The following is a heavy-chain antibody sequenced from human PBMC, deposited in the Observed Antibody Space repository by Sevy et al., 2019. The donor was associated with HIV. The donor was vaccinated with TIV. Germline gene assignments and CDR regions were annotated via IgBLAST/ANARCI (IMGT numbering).Heavy chain of an antibody. CDR3: ARNLAALPNYYYGMDV. V-gene: IGHV3-23*01. J-gene: IGHJ6*02. Sequence: GESLKISCAASGFTFSSYAMSWVRQAPGKGLEWVSLISESGSNTYYADSVRGRFTISRDNSKNTLYLQMNSLRVEDTAVYYCARNLAALPNYYYGMDVWGQGTTVTVSS. CDR2: ISESGSNT. CDR1: GFTFSSYA. D-gene: IGHD6-6*01.